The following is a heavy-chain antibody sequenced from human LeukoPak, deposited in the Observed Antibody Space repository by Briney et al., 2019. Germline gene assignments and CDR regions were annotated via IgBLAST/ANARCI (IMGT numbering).Heavy chain of an antibody. V-gene: IGHV3-74*01. CDR3: IREVQVRASASLGL. D-gene: IGHD3-16*01. Sequence: PGGSLRLSCAASGFSISGYLMHWVRQAAGEGLVWVSRMNSGGTTINYADSVKGRFTISRDNVDNTLHLQMNSLRVEDTAVYYCIREVQVRASASLGLWGQGTLVTVSS. CDR2: MNSGGTTI. J-gene: IGHJ4*01. CDR1: GFSISGYL.